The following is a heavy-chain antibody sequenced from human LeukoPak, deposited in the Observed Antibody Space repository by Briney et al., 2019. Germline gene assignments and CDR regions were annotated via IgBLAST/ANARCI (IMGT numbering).Heavy chain of an antibody. V-gene: IGHV3-7*01. CDR1: GFTFRSYW. Sequence: PGGSLRLSXAASGFTFRSYWMSWVRQAPGKGLEWVANIKQDGSEKYYVDSVKGRFTISRDNAKNSLYLQMNSLRAEDTAVYYCARVAVTPILYYYYYYMDVWGKGTTVTVSS. J-gene: IGHJ6*03. CDR2: IKQDGSEK. D-gene: IGHD2-21*02. CDR3: ARVAVTPILYYYYYYMDV.